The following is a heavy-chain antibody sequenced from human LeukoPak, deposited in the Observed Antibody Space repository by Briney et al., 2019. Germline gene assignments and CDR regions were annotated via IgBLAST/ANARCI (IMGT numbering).Heavy chain of an antibody. Sequence: PGGSLRLSCAASGFTFSSYSMNWVRQAPGKGLEWVSSINSSSSYIYYADSVKGRFTISRDNAKNSLYLQMNSLRAEDTAVYYCARGSDSGAHFDYWGQGTLVTVSS. CDR1: GFTFSSYS. CDR2: INSSSSYI. J-gene: IGHJ4*02. D-gene: IGHD2-15*01. V-gene: IGHV3-21*01. CDR3: ARGSDSGAHFDY.